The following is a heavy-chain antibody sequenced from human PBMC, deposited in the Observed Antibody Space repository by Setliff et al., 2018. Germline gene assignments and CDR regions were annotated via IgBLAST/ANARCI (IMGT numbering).Heavy chain of an antibody. CDR2: IIPFFGNT. CDR3: ATPHCSYGTCRYYFES. V-gene: IGHV1-69*13. J-gene: IGHJ4*02. D-gene: IGHD2-15*01. Sequence: GASVKVSCKVSGGTFGSSAFTWVRQAPGPGLEYMGGIIPFFGNTNYAQKFQGRLSMTGDESTNTVYMELSRLRSEDTAMYYCATPHCSYGTCRYYFESWGQGTLVTVSS. CDR1: GGTFGSSA.